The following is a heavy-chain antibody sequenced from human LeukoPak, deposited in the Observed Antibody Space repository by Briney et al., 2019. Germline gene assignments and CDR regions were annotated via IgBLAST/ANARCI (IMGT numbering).Heavy chain of an antibody. J-gene: IGHJ1*01. CDR1: GYSFSNYW. CDR3: TRGLQYSSDFHH. Sequence: GESLKISCKGSGYSFSNYWIGWVRQMPGKGLEWTGVIYPGDSDTRYSPSFQGQVTISADKSISTAYLQWSSLKASDTAMYYCTRGLQYSSDFHHWGQGTLVTVSS. CDR2: IYPGDSDT. V-gene: IGHV5-51*01. D-gene: IGHD6-19*01.